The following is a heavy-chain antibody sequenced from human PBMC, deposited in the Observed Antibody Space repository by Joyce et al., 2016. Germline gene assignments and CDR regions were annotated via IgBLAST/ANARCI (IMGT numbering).Heavy chain of an antibody. CDR1: GFTVSNNY. V-gene: IGHV3-53*01. CDR2: MYSGGDK. Sequence: EVQLVESGGGLIQPGGSLRLSCAASGFTVSNNYMTWVRQAPGKGLEWVSCMYSGGDKYYADAVKGRFTISRDKNTLYLQMNSLRVEDTAVYYCARVPGFHWGQGTLVTVSS. CDR3: ARVPGFH. J-gene: IGHJ4*02.